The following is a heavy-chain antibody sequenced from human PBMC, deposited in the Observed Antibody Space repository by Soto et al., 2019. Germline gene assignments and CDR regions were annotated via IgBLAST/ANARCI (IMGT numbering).Heavy chain of an antibody. Sequence: QVQLVESGGGVVQPGRSLRLSCAASGFIFSTYPMHWVRQAPGKGLEWVAVFSKDGRTTFYADSVRGRFTISRDNSKNKLDLQTNSLRPEDTAVYYCAREASVTEGGGMDVWGQGTTVTVSS. D-gene: IGHD2-21*02. CDR3: AREASVTEGGGMDV. V-gene: IGHV3-30*04. CDR2: FSKDGRTT. J-gene: IGHJ6*02. CDR1: GFIFSTYP.